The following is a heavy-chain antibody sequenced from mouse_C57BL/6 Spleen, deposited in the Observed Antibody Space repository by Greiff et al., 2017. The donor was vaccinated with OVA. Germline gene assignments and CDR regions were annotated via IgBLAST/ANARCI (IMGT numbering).Heavy chain of an antibody. D-gene: IGHD1-1*01. V-gene: IGHV1-80*01. CDR2: IYPGDGDT. CDR1: GYAFSSYW. Sequence: QVQLQQSGAELVKPGASVKISCKASGYAFSSYWMNWVKQRPGKGLEWIGQIYPGDGDTNYNGKFKGKATLTADKSSSTAYMQLRSLTSEDSAVYFCARVGVVADWYFDVWGTGTTVTVSS. CDR3: ARVGVVADWYFDV. J-gene: IGHJ1*03.